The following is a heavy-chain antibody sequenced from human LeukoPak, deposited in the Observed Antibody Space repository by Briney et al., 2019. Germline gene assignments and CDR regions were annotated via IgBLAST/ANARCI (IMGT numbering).Heavy chain of an antibody. CDR3: ARDPGLRLDF. CDR1: GFTFSSYA. V-gene: IGHV3-33*08. Sequence: GGSLGLSCAASGFTFSSYAMSWVRQAPGKGLEWVAVIWYDGSNEYYSDSVKGRFAISKDNSKNTLYLQMNSLRAEDTAVYFCARDPGLRLDFWGQGTLLIVSS. D-gene: IGHD3-16*01. CDR2: IWYDGSNE. J-gene: IGHJ4*02.